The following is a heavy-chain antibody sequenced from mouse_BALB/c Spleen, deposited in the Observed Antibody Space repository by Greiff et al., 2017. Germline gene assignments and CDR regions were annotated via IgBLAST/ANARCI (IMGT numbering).Heavy chain of an antibody. CDR1: GFTFSDYY. CDR3: ARDHRSYWYFDV. CDR2: ISDGGSYT. D-gene: IGHD2-14*01. Sequence: DVMLVESGGGLVKPGGSLKLSCAASGFTFSDYYMYWVCQTPEKRLEWVATISDGGSYTYYPDSVKGRFTISRDNAKNNLYLQMSSLKSEDTAMYYCARDHRSYWYFDVWGAGTTVTVSS. V-gene: IGHV5-4*02. J-gene: IGHJ1*01.